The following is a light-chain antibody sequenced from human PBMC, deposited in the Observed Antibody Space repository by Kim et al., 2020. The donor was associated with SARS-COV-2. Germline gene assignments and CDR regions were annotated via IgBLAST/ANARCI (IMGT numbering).Light chain of an antibody. CDR3: QAWDSGTAI. CDR1: ELGNKF. J-gene: IGLJ2*01. V-gene: IGLV3-1*01. CDR2: QDN. Sequence: SYELTQPPSVSVSPGQTARITCSGDELGNKFACWFQQKTGQSPVLVIYQDNKRPSGIPERFSGSNSGSTATLTISGTQAMDEADYYCQAWDSGTAIFGGGTQLTVL.